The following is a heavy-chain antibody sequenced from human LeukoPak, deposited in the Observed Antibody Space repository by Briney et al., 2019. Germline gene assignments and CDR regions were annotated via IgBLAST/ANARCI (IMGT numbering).Heavy chain of an antibody. Sequence: GGSLRLSCAASEFTFSNYALHWVRQAPGKGLQWVAVISYDGNTIHYADSVKGRFIISRDTSKNTLYLQMNSLRAEDTADYYCARSGGLQKFDYWGQGTLVTVSS. V-gene: IGHV3-30-3*01. J-gene: IGHJ4*02. CDR1: EFTFSNYA. D-gene: IGHD4-11*01. CDR3: ARSGGLQKFDY. CDR2: ISYDGNTI.